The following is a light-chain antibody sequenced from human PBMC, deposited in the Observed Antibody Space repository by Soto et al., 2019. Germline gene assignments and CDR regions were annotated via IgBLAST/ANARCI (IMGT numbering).Light chain of an antibody. V-gene: IGKV1-5*01. CDR1: QSVGSW. J-gene: IGKJ1*01. CDR3: QRYGSDSAA. CDR2: DGT. Sequence: DIQLTQSPSTLSASVGDRVSITCWASQSVGSWLAWHQKKPGKAPKLLIFDGTYLESGVPSRFGGSGSGTEFTRTIHDLQPDASATYSGQRYGSDSAAFGQGTKV.